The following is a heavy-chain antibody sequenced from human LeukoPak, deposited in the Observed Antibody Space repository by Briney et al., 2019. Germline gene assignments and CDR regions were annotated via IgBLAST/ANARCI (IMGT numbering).Heavy chain of an antibody. Sequence: SETLSLTCTVSGYSISSGCYWGWIWQPPGKGLEYIGSIYQSGNTYYTPSLKSRVAISLDTSKNQFSLKLSSVTAADTAVYYCVRQLYYYGSGSPYYFDYWGQGTLVTVSS. CDR3: VRQLYYYGSGSPYYFDY. D-gene: IGHD3-10*01. V-gene: IGHV4-38-2*02. J-gene: IGHJ4*02. CDR1: GYSISSGCY. CDR2: IYQSGNT.